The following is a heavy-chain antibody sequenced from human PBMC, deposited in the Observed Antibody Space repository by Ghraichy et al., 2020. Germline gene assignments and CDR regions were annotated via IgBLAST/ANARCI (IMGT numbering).Heavy chain of an antibody. V-gene: IGHV3-53*01. CDR2: IYSGGTT. J-gene: IGHJ3*01. CDR1: GITVSRNF. D-gene: IGHD6-6*01. Sequence: GGSLRLSCEVAGITVSRNFLSWVRQAPGRGLEWVSLIYSGGTTYYAESVKGRFTISRDTSKNTLHLQMISLRAEDTALYYCARPSSPSFPGAFDVWGQGTMVSVSS. CDR3: ARPSSPSFPGAFDV.